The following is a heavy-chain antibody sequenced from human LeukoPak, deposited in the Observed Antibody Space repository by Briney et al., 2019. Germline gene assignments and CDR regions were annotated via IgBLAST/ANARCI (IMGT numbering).Heavy chain of an antibody. Sequence: ASVKVSCKASGYTFTAYYLHWVRQAPGQGLEWMGWVSPKSGGTSYAQKFQGRVTMTRDTSITTAYMELSSLTSDGTAMYYCARDGIYSTSFDAYDIWGQGTMVTVSS. CDR3: ARDGIYSTSFDAYDI. CDR2: VSPKSGGT. J-gene: IGHJ3*02. V-gene: IGHV1-2*02. D-gene: IGHD6-6*01. CDR1: GYTFTAYY.